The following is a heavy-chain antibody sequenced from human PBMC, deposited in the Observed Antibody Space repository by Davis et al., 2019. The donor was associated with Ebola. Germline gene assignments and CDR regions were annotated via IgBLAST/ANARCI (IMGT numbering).Heavy chain of an antibody. D-gene: IGHD4-11*01. V-gene: IGHV3-48*01. CDR3: AKLNTVTTWPVVGY. CDR2: ISISSSTT. Sequence: GGSLRLSCAASGFTFSSYSMNWVRQAPGKGLEWISYISISSSTTYYADSVKGRFTFSRDNSKNTLYLQMNSLRAEDTAVYYCAKLNTVTTWPVVGYWGQGTLVTVSS. J-gene: IGHJ4*02. CDR1: GFTFSSYS.